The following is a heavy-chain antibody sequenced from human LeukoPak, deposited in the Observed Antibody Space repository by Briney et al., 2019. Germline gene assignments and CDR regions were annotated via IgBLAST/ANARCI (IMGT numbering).Heavy chain of an antibody. CDR3: ARGPLTGNFDY. CDR2: INPNSGGT. CDR1: GYTFTSYG. J-gene: IGHJ4*02. Sequence: GASVKVSCKASGYTFTSYGISWVRQAPGQGLEWMGWINPNSGGTNYAQKFQGRVTMTRDTSISTAYMELSRLRSDDTAVYYCARGPLTGNFDYWGQGTLVTVSS. V-gene: IGHV1-2*02. D-gene: IGHD7-27*01.